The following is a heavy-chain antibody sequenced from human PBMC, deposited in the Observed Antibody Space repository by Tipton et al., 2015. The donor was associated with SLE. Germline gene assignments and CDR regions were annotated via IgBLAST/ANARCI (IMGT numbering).Heavy chain of an antibody. J-gene: IGHJ3*02. Sequence: TLSLTCTVSGGSISSSYYWGWIRQPAGKGLEWIGRMYGSGSANYNPSLKSRVIISVDTSKNQFSLKLSSVTAADTAVYYCARYDYSDERAFDIWGQGTMVTVSS. CDR2: MYGSGSA. V-gene: IGHV4-61*02. D-gene: IGHD4-17*01. CDR1: GGSISSSYY. CDR3: ARYDYSDERAFDI.